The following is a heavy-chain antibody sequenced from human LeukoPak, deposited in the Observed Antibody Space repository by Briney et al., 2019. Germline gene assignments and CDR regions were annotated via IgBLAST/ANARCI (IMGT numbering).Heavy chain of an antibody. Sequence: QPGGSLRLSCAASGFTFSSYSMNWVRQAPGKGLEWVSYISSSSSTIYYADSVKGRFTISRDNAKNSLYLQMNSLRAEDTAVYYCARVNGLAAAGPFDYWGQGTLVTVSS. CDR3: ARVNGLAAAGPFDY. D-gene: IGHD6-13*01. CDR1: GFTFSSYS. J-gene: IGHJ4*02. V-gene: IGHV3-48*01. CDR2: ISSSSSTI.